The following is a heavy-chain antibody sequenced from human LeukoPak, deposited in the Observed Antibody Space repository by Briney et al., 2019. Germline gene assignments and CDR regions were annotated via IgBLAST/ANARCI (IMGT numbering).Heavy chain of an antibody. CDR2: IIPIFGTA. V-gene: IGHV1-69*05. D-gene: IGHD5-18*01. CDR1: GGTFSSYA. Sequence: ASVKVSCKASGGTFSSYAISWVRQAPGQGLEWMGGIIPIFGTANYAQKFQGRVTITTDESTSTAYMELSSLRSEDTAVYYCAGGYVDTASYFDYWGQGTLVTVSS. J-gene: IGHJ4*02. CDR3: AGGYVDTASYFDY.